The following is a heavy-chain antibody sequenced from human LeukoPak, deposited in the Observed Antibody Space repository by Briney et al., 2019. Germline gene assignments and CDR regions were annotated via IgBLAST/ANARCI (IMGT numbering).Heavy chain of an antibody. D-gene: IGHD2-15*01. V-gene: IGHV3-53*01. J-gene: IGHJ5*02. Sequence: GGSLRLSCAASGFTVSSNYMSWVRQAPGKGLEWVSVIYSGGSTYYADSVKGRFAISRDNSKNTLYLQMNSLRAEDAAVYYCARQIYSGSGAYYHWGQGTLVTVSS. CDR2: IYSGGST. CDR1: GFTVSSNY. CDR3: ARQIYSGSGAYYH.